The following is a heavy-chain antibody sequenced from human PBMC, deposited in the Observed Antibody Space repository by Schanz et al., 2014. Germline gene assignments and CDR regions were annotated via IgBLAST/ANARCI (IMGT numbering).Heavy chain of an antibody. CDR3: VVWFGGVRNS. CDR1: GFTFSKYG. Sequence: QVQLVESGGGVVQPGRSLRLSCAASGFTFSKYGMHWVRQAPGKGLEWVAVIWYDGSNKDYADSVKGRFTISRDNSKNMLYLQMNSLKTEETAVYYCVVWFGGVRNSWGQGTLVTVSS. D-gene: IGHD3-10*01. CDR2: IWYDGSNK. J-gene: IGHJ4*02. V-gene: IGHV3-33*01.